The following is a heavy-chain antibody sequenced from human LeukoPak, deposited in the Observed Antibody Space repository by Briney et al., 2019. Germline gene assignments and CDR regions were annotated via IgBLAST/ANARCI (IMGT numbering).Heavy chain of an antibody. J-gene: IGHJ4*02. CDR2: IDERGRNA. CDR1: GFSFSNHW. CDR3: IRDEALWRLDY. Sequence: GSLRLSCAASGFSFSNHWMHWVRQAPGKGLVWVSRIDERGRNAMYADSVKGRFSISRDNAKNTVYLQMNSLKAEDTGVYYCIRDEALWRLDYWGQGALVTVSS. D-gene: IGHD2-21*01. V-gene: IGHV3-74*03.